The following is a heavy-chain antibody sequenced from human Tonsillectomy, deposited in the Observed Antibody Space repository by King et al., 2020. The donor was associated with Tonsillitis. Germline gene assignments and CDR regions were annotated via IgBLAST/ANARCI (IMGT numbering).Heavy chain of an antibody. Sequence: VQLVESGAEVKKPGASVKVSCKASGYTFTSYYMHWVRQAPGQGLEGMGIINPSGGSTTYAQKFQGRVTMTRDTSTSTAYMALSSLRSDDTAVYYCARAREYSTSSDYWGQGTLVTVSS. CDR3: ARAREYSTSSDY. CDR2: INPSGGST. CDR1: GYTFTSYY. D-gene: IGHD6-6*01. J-gene: IGHJ4*02. V-gene: IGHV1-46*03.